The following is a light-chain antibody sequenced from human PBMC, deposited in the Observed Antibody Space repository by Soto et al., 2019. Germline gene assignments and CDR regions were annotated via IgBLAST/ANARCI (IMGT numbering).Light chain of an antibody. V-gene: IGKV3-20*01. CDR3: QQYSSSHLT. J-gene: IGKJ1*01. CDR2: GAS. Sequence: EIVLTHSPGTLSLSPGERATLSCSSSQTVLNNYLTWYQQKPGQAPRRLIFGASIRATGIPDRFSGSGSGTDFTLTISRLEPEDFAVYYCQQYSSSHLTFGQGTKVDIK. CDR1: QTVLNNY.